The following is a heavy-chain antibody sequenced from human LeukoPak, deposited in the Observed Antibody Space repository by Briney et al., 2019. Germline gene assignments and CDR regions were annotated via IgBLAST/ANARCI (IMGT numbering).Heavy chain of an antibody. V-gene: IGHV4-34*01. D-gene: IGHD3-22*01. CDR3: TREWSSGYYSDY. CDR1: GVSFSDYY. CDR2: VNHRGTT. J-gene: IGHJ4*02. Sequence: SESLSLTCAVYGVSFSDYYWGWMRQSPARGLEWIGEVNHRGTTNYSPSLKSRVTISVDSSKNQFSLKMASVTAADTAVYYCTREWSSGYYSDYWGQGILVTVSS.